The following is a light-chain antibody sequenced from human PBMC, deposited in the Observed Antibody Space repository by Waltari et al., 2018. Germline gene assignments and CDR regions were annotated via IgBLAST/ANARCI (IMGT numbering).Light chain of an antibody. CDR1: QGIGSW. CDR2: GTS. CDR3: QQANSFPRN. J-gene: IGKJ5*01. Sequence: DIQMTQSPASVYASVGDRVTNTCRASQGIGSWLVWYQQKPGEAPKLLIYGTSTLKSGVPSRFSGSGSGTDFTLTISSLQPEDCATYYCQQANSFPRNFGQGTRVDIK. V-gene: IGKV1-12*01.